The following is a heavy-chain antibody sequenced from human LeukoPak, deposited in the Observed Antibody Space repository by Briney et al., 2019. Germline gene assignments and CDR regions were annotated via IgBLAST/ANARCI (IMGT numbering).Heavy chain of an antibody. Sequence: PGGSLRLSCAASGSTVSSNYMSWVRQAPGKGLEWVSVIYSGGSTYYADSVKGRFTISRDNSKNTLYLQMNSLRAEDTAVYYCARDHYDSSGYYDYWGQGTLVTVSS. D-gene: IGHD3-22*01. J-gene: IGHJ4*02. V-gene: IGHV3-66*01. CDR1: GSTVSSNY. CDR2: IYSGGST. CDR3: ARDHYDSSGYYDY.